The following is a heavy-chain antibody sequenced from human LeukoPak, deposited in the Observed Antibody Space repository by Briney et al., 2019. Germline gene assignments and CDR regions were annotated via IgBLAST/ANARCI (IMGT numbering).Heavy chain of an antibody. V-gene: IGHV3-11*01. J-gene: IGHJ3*02. Sequence: PGGSLRLSCAASGFTFSDYYMSWIRQAPGKGLEWVSYISSSGSTIYYADSVKGRFTISRDNAKNSLYLQMNSLRAEDTAVYYCARDNLNKVGATAAAFDIWGQGTMVTVSS. CDR2: ISSSGSTI. CDR3: ARDNLNKVGATAAAFDI. D-gene: IGHD1-26*01. CDR1: GFTFSDYY.